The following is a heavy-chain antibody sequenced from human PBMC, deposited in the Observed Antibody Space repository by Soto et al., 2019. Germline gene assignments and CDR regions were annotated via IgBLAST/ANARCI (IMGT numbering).Heavy chain of an antibody. J-gene: IGHJ3*02. CDR2: ISGSGIST. D-gene: IGHD3-16*01. CDR1: GLTFSSYA. Sequence: PGGSLRLSCAASGLTFSSYAMSWVRQAPGKGLEWVSGISGSGISTYYADSVKGRFTISRDNAKNTLYLQMNSLRAEDTAVYYCARDLITSAAFDIWGQGTMVTVSS. CDR3: ARDLITSAAFDI. V-gene: IGHV3-23*01.